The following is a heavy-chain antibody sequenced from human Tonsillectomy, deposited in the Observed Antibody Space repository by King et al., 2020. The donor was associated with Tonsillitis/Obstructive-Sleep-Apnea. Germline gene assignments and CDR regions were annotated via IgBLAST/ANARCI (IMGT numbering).Heavy chain of an antibody. J-gene: IGHJ6*03. CDR1: GGSISNYY. Sequence: VQLQESGPGLVKPSETLSLTCAVSGGSISNYYWSWIRQPPGKGLEWIGYIYYSGNTNYNPSFRSRVTISADTPKNQFSLRLTSVTAADTAVYYCARGVVPGVYFYYYMDVWGSGTTVTVSS. D-gene: IGHD1-14*01. V-gene: IGHV4-59*08. CDR2: IYYSGNT. CDR3: ARGVVPGVYFYYYMDV.